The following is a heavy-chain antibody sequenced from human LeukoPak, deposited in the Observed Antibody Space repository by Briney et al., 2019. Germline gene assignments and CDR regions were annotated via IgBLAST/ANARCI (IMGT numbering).Heavy chain of an antibody. CDR3: AKGGSPYYYDSSGYQGDY. D-gene: IGHD3-22*01. Sequence: LTGGSLRLSCAASGFTFSSYAMSWVRQAPGKGLEWVSAISGSGGSTYYADSVKGRFTISRDNSKNTLYLQMNSLRAEDTAVYYCAKGGSPYYYDSSGYQGDYWGQGTLVTVSS. CDR1: GFTFSSYA. V-gene: IGHV3-23*01. J-gene: IGHJ4*02. CDR2: ISGSGGST.